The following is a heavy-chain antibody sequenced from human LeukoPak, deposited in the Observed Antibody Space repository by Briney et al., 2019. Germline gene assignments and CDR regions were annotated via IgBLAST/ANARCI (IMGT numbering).Heavy chain of an antibody. CDR2: ICTNGYT. D-gene: IGHD2-2*01. Sequence: PSETLSLTCTVSGGSFSSYYWSWIRQPAGKGLEWIGRICTNGYTNYHPSLKSRVTMSVDTSKNQFYLKLSSVTAADTAVYYCARLVTSTSCYCDYWGQGTLVTVSS. CDR3: ARLVTSTSCYCDY. CDR1: GGSFSSYY. V-gene: IGHV4-4*07. J-gene: IGHJ4*02.